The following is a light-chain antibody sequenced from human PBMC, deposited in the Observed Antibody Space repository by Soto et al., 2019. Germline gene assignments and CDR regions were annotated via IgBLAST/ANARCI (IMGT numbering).Light chain of an antibody. Sequence: QAVVTQPPSASGTPGQTIAISCSGGTSNIGSHTVNWFQQLPGTAPRLLIYSNPQRPSGVPDRFSGSKSGTSASLAISGLQSEYEGDYYCHTWDDSLNGVVFGGGTKLTVL. CDR2: SNP. CDR1: TSNIGSHT. J-gene: IGLJ2*01. CDR3: HTWDDSLNGVV. V-gene: IGLV1-44*01.